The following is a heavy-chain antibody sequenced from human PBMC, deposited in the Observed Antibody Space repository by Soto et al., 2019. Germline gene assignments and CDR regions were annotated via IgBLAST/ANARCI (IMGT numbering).Heavy chain of an antibody. J-gene: IGHJ6*03. D-gene: IGHD3-3*01. Sequence: SETLSLTCTVSGGSISSGGYYWSWIRQHPGKGLEWIGYIYYSGSTYYNPSLKSRVTISVDTSKNQFSLKLSSVTAADTAVYYCARGPNKDFWSGYSPPDYYMDVWGKGTTVTVSS. V-gene: IGHV4-31*03. CDR2: IYYSGST. CDR3: ARGPNKDFWSGYSPPDYYMDV. CDR1: GGSISSGGYY.